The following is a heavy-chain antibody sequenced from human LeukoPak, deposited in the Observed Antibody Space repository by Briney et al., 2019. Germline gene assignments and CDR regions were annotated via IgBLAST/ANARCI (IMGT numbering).Heavy chain of an antibody. Sequence: ASVKVSCKASGYTFTSYGISWVRQAPGQGLEWMGWISACNGNTNYAQKLQGRVTMTTDTSTSTAYMELRSLRSDDTAVYYCAREGYYYDSSGYDYWGQGTLVTVSS. CDR1: GYTFTSYG. CDR2: ISACNGNT. D-gene: IGHD3-22*01. CDR3: AREGYYYDSSGYDY. J-gene: IGHJ4*02. V-gene: IGHV1-18*01.